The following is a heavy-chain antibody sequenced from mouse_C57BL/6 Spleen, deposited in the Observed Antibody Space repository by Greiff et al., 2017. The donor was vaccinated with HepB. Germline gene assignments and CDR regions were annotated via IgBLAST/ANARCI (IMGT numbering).Heavy chain of an antibody. CDR1: GFNIKNTY. Sequence: VHVKQSVAELVRPGASVKLSCTASGFNIKNTYMHWVKQRPEQGLEWIGRIDPANGNTKYAPKFQGKATITADTSSNTAYLQLSSLTSEDTAIYYCARGGGLEGYYYAMDYWGQGTSVTVSS. CDR3: ARGGGLEGYYYAMDY. CDR2: IDPANGNT. D-gene: IGHD1-1*02. J-gene: IGHJ4*01. V-gene: IGHV14-3*01.